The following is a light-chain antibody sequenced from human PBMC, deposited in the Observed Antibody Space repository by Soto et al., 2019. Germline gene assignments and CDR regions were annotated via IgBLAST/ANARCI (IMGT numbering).Light chain of an antibody. Sequence: EIVMTQSPATLSVSPGERATLSCRASQSLTSNLAWYQQKPGQAPRLLIYGASNRATGIPARFTGSGSGTEFTLTISSLQSEDFAVYYCQQYNIWPFTFGQGTKLEIK. CDR3: QQYNIWPFT. V-gene: IGKV3-15*01. CDR2: GAS. J-gene: IGKJ2*01. CDR1: QSLTSN.